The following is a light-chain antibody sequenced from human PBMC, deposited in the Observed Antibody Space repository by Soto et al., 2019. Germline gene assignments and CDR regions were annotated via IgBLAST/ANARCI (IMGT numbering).Light chain of an antibody. CDR2: EGS. Sequence: QSVLTQPASVSGSPGQSITISCTGTSSDVGSYNLVSWYQQRPGKAPKLMIYEGSKRPSGVSNRFSGSKSGNTASLTISGLQAEDEADYYCCPYAGSSTYVFGTGTKLTVL. CDR1: SSDVGSYNL. J-gene: IGLJ1*01. CDR3: CPYAGSSTYV. V-gene: IGLV2-23*01.